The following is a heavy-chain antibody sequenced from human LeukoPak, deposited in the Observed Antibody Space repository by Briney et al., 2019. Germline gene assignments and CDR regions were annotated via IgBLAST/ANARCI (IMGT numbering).Heavy chain of an antibody. CDR1: GGSISSISYY. CDR3: ARDAYYYGSGSYPLDY. CDR2: MYHNGST. D-gene: IGHD3-10*01. V-gene: IGHV4-39*02. Sequence: SETLSLTCTVSGGSISSISYYWGWIRQPPGKGLEWIGSMYHNGSTYYNPSLKSRVTISVDTSKNQFSLKLTSVTAADTAIYYCARDAYYYGSGSYPLDYWGQGTLVTVSS. J-gene: IGHJ4*02.